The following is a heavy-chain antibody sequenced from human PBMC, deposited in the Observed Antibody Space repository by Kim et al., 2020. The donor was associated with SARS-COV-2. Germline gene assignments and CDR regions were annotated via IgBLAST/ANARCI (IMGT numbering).Heavy chain of an antibody. CDR1: GFTFSSYA. CDR3: ARGSYDILTGYYGMDV. D-gene: IGHD3-9*01. Sequence: GGSLRLSCAASGFTFSSYAMHWVRQAPGKGLEWVAVISYDGSNKYYADSVKGRFTISRDNSKNTLYLQMNSLRAEDTAVYYCARGSYDILTGYYGMDVWGQGTTVTVSS. V-gene: IGHV3-30-3*01. J-gene: IGHJ6*02. CDR2: ISYDGSNK.